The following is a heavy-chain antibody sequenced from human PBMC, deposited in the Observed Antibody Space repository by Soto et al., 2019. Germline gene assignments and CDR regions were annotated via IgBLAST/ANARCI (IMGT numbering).Heavy chain of an antibody. Sequence: AAVKVSCKASGYTFTSYVISWVRQAPGQGLEWMGWISAYNGNTNYAQKLQGRVTMTTDTSTSTAYMELRSLRSDDTAVYYCARVGDYYDFWSGYYARGNYYGMDVWGQGTTVTVSS. CDR2: ISAYNGNT. J-gene: IGHJ6*02. CDR1: GYTFTSYV. D-gene: IGHD3-3*01. CDR3: ARVGDYYDFWSGYYARGNYYGMDV. V-gene: IGHV1-18*01.